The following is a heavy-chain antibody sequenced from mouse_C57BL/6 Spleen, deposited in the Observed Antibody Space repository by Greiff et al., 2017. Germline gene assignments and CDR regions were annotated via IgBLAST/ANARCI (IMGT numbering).Heavy chain of an antibody. CDR1: GFTFSDYY. Sequence: EVKVEESGGGLVQPGGSLKLSCAASGFTFSDYYMYWVRQTPEKRLEWVAYISNGGGSTYYPDTVKGRFTISRDNAKNTLYLQMSRLKSEDTAMYDCARHITTVVADAMDYWGQGTSVTVSS. D-gene: IGHD1-1*01. CDR3: ARHITTVVADAMDY. CDR2: ISNGGGST. J-gene: IGHJ4*01. V-gene: IGHV5-12*01.